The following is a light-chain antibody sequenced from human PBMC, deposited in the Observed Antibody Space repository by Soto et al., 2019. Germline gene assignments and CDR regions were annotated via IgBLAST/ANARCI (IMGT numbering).Light chain of an antibody. V-gene: IGKV3-20*01. CDR2: GAS. CDR1: QSVSNNY. J-gene: IGKJ4*02. CDR3: QQYGSSGT. Sequence: EIVFTQSPGTLSLSPGERATLSCRASQSVSNNYLAWYQQKPGQAPXLLISGASRRASGVPVRFIGSGSGTDFTLTISRLEPEDFAVDYCQQYGSSGTFGRGTKVDIK.